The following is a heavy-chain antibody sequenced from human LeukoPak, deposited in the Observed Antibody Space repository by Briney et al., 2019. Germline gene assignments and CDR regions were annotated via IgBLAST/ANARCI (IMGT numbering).Heavy chain of an antibody. CDR3: ARDRMSY. D-gene: IGHD2-15*01. CDR2: TRNRANSYTT. J-gene: IGHJ4*02. CDR1: GFRFSSYA. V-gene: IGHV3-72*01. Sequence: GGSLRLSCGASGFRFSSYAMSWVRQAPGKGLEWVGRTRNRANSYTTEYAASVKGRFTISRDDSKNLLYLQMNSLETEDTAVYYCARDRMSYWGQGTLVTVSS.